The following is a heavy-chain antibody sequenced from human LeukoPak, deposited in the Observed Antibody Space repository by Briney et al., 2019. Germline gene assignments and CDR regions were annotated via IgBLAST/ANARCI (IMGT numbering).Heavy chain of an antibody. J-gene: IGHJ5*02. Sequence: ALLLSCAAAGFPFDDYAMHWVRQARGQGLEWVSGISWNSGSIRYADPVKGRFTISRDNSKNTLYLQMNSLRAEDTAVYYCARDSPKMVRGRDWFDPWGQGTLVTVSS. CDR2: ISWNSGSI. CDR1: GFPFDDYA. D-gene: IGHD3-10*01. CDR3: ARDSPKMVRGRDWFDP. V-gene: IGHV3-9*01.